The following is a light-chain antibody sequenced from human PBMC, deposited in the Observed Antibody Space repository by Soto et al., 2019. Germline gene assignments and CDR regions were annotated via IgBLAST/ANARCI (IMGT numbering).Light chain of an antibody. V-gene: IGKV2-28*01. J-gene: IGKJ1*01. CDR2: FGS. CDR3: MQSQQSPPT. CDR1: QSLVQSNGYTY. Sequence: DVVMTQSPLSLPVTPGEPASISCSSSQSLVQSNGYTYLDWYLQKPGQSPQLLIYFGSYRASGVPDRFSGSGSGTDFTLKIRRVEAEDVGVYYCMQSQQSPPTFGQGTKVEI.